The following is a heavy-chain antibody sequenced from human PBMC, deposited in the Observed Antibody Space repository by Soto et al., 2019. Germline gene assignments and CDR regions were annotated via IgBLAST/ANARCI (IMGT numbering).Heavy chain of an antibody. V-gene: IGHV1-69*13. J-gene: IGHJ6*02. CDR1: GGTFSTHA. Sequence: ASVKVSCKASGGTFSTHAIIWVRQAPGHGLEWMGGIIPISGITYYTQKFQGRVTITADEPTSTAFMELSSLKSDDTAVFYCARGYCSGGNCYSGMDVWGQGTMVTVSS. D-gene: IGHD2-15*01. CDR2: IIPISGIT. CDR3: ARGYCSGGNCYSGMDV.